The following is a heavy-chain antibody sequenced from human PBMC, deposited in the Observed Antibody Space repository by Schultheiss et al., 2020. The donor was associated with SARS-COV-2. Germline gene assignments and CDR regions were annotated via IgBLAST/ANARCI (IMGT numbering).Heavy chain of an antibody. V-gene: IGHV3-11*06. J-gene: IGHJ6*02. CDR2: ISSSSSYI. Sequence: GGSLRLSCAASGFTFSDYYMSWIRQAPGKGLEWVSSISSSSSYIYYADSVKGRFTISRDNAKNSLYLQMNSLRAEDTAVYYCARDRGSGIYYGMDVWGQGTTVTVSS. D-gene: IGHD3-10*01. CDR3: ARDRGSGIYYGMDV. CDR1: GFTFSDYY.